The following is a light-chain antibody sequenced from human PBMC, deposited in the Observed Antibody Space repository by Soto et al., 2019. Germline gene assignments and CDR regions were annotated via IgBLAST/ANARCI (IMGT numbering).Light chain of an antibody. CDR2: EVS. Sequence: QSALTQPASVSASPGQSITISCTGTSSDVGGYDYVSWYQQHPGKAPKLMIYEVSNRPSGISNRFSGSKSGNTASLTISGLQAEDEADYYCSSFTGSTTLVFGGGTKLTVL. CDR1: SSDVGGYDY. J-gene: IGLJ2*01. V-gene: IGLV2-14*01. CDR3: SSFTGSTTLV.